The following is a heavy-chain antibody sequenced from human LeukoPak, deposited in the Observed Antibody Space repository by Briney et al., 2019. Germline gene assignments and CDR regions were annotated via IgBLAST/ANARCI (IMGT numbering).Heavy chain of an antibody. CDR3: ARMPGYSYYYMDV. CDR1: GFTFSSYW. V-gene: IGHV4-38-2*01. J-gene: IGHJ6*03. CDR2: IYHSGST. Sequence: GSLRLSCAASGFTFSSYWMSWVRQAPGKGLEWIGSIYHSGSTYYNPSLKSRVTISVDTSKNQFSLKLSSVTAADTAVYYCARMPGYSYYYMDVWGKGTTVTVSS. D-gene: IGHD5-18*01.